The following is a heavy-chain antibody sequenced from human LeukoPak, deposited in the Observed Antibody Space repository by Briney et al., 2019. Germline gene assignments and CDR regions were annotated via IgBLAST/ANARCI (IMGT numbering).Heavy chain of an antibody. V-gene: IGHV4-39*07. CDR3: ARESVVAATQGAFDI. CDR2: IYHSGST. CDR1: GGSISSSSYY. Sequence: PSETLSLTCTVSGGSISSSSYYWGWIRQPPGKGLEWIGSIYHSGSTNYNPSLKSRVTISVGKSKNQFSLKLSSVTAADTAVYYCARESVVAATQGAFDIWGQGTMVTVSS. D-gene: IGHD2-15*01. J-gene: IGHJ3*02.